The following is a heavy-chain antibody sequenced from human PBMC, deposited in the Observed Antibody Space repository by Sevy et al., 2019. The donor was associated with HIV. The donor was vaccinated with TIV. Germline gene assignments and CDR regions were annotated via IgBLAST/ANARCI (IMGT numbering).Heavy chain of an antibody. CDR1: GFTFINHA. CDR3: ARDLNSGYANYYYYGMDV. V-gene: IGHV3-30*04. D-gene: IGHD5-12*01. J-gene: IGHJ6*02. Sequence: GSLRLSCAASGFTFINHAMHWVRQAPGKGLEWVTVISYDGSNKYYADSVKGRFTISRDTSKSTVYLQMDSLRAEDTAVYYCARDLNSGYANYYYYGMDVWGQGTTVTVS. CDR2: ISYDGSNK.